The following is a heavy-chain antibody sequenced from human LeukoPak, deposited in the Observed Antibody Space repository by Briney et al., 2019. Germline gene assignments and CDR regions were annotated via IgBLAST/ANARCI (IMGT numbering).Heavy chain of an antibody. J-gene: IGHJ4*02. CDR1: GFTFSSYA. D-gene: IGHD2-21*02. V-gene: IGHV3-23*01. CDR3: AKESYIVVVTAIRFDY. CDR2: ISGSGGST. Sequence: GGSLRLSCAASGFTFSSYAMSWVRQAPGKGLEWVSAISGSGGSTYYADSVKGRFTISRDNSKNTLYLQVNSLRAEDTAVYYCAKESYIVVVTAIRFDYWGQGTLVTVSS.